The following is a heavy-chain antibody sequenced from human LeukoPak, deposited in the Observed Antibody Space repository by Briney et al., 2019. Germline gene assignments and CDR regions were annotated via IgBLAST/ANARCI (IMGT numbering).Heavy chain of an antibody. CDR1: GGTFSSYA. J-gene: IGHJ4*02. D-gene: IGHD2-2*01. V-gene: IGHV1-69*05. Sequence: GASVKVSCKASGGTFSSYAISWVRQAPGQGLEWMGGIIPIFGTANYAQKFQGRVTITTDESTSTAYMELSSLRSEDTAVYYCARDRGYCSSTSCYGTPHAFDYWGQGTLVTVSS. CDR3: ARDRGYCSSTSCYGTPHAFDY. CDR2: IIPIFGTA.